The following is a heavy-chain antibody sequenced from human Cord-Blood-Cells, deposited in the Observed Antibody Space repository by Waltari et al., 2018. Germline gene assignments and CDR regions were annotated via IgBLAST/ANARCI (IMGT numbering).Heavy chain of an antibody. D-gene: IGHD6-13*01. V-gene: IGHV1-2*02. CDR3: ARDLGAAAGTHWFDP. CDR2: INPNSGGT. CDR1: GYTFTGYY. J-gene: IGHJ5*02. Sequence: QVQLVQSGAEVKKPGASVKVSCKASGYTFTGYYIHWVRQAPGQGLEWMGWINPNSGGTNYAQKFQGRVTMTRDTSISTAYMELSRLRSDDTAVYYCARDLGAAAGTHWFDPWGQGTLVTVSS.